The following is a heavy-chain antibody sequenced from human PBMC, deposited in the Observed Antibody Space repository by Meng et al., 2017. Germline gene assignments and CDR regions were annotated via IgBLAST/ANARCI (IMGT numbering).Heavy chain of an antibody. CDR3: ARSSSGYYFDY. V-gene: IGHV3-30*01. CDR1: GFTFSSYA. CDR2: ISYDGSNK. D-gene: IGHD3-22*01. J-gene: IGHJ4*02. Sequence: QVQLVASGGGVVQPGRSLRLSCAASGFTFSSYAMHWVRQAPGKGLEWVAVISYDGSNKYYADSVKGRFTISRDNSKNTLYLQMNSLRAEDTAVYYCARSSSGYYFDYWGQGTLVTVSS.